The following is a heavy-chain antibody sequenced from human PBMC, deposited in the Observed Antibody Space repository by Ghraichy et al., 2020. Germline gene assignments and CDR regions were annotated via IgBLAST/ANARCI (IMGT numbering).Heavy chain of an antibody. J-gene: IGHJ6*02. CDR1: GFTFSSYG. D-gene: IGHD3-16*01. Sequence: GGSLRLSCAASGFTFSSYGMHWVRQAPGKGLDWVAFIRYDESNKNYAESVKGRFTISRDNSKNTLYLQMSSLRGEDTAVYYCAKHLGENDHHYHYGMDVWGQGTTVTVSS. CDR3: AKHLGENDHHYHYGMDV. V-gene: IGHV3-30*02. CDR2: IRYDESNK.